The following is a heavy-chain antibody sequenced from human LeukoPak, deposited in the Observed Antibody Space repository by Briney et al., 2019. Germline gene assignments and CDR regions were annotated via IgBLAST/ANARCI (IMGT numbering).Heavy chain of an antibody. J-gene: IGHJ5*02. CDR3: ARAGADFDFWSGYYKRGRWFDP. D-gene: IGHD3-3*01. Sequence: GASVKVSCKASGGTFSSYAISWVRQAPGQGLEWMGGIIPIFGTANYGQKFQGRVTITADESTSTAYMELSSLRSEDTAVYYCARAGADFDFWSGYYKRGRWFDPWGQGTLVTVSS. CDR1: GGTFSSYA. V-gene: IGHV1-69*13. CDR2: IIPIFGTA.